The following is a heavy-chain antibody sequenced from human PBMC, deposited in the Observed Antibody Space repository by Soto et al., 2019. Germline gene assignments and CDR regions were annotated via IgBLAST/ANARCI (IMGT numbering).Heavy chain of an antibody. CDR2: IYYSGRT. Sequence: QVQLKQSGPGLVKPSQTLSLTCSVSGASISIGGYYWGWIRQHPGKGLEWIVKIYYSGRTYYNTALKSRVIMSVATSKNRYSLELSSVTAADTCIYYCASDIGGGSEYYFDIWGHGTLVTVSS. V-gene: IGHV4-31*03. CDR1: GASISIGGYY. D-gene: IGHD5-12*01. J-gene: IGHJ4*01. CDR3: ASDIGGGSEYYFDI.